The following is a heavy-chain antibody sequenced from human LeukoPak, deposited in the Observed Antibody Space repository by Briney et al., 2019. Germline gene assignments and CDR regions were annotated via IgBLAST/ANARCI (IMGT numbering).Heavy chain of an antibody. CDR1: GFTFSSYA. J-gene: IGHJ4*02. V-gene: IGHV3-48*02. Sequence: GGSLRLSCAASGFTFSSYAMHWVRQAPGKGLEWVSYISSSSSTIYYADSVKGRFTISRDNAKNSVYLQMNSLRDEDTAVYYCARHGYSYGGLAGYWGQGTLVTVSS. CDR2: ISSSSSTI. D-gene: IGHD5-18*01. CDR3: ARHGYSYGGLAGY.